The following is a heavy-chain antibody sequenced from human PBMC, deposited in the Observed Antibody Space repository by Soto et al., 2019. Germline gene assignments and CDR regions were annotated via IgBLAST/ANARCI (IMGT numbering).Heavy chain of an antibody. CDR3: ARGQEGIVATH. CDR2: VKDGGST. Sequence: QVQLQQWGAGLLKPSETLSLTCTVNGGSLTGYYWSWIRQPPGKGLEWIGEVKDGGSTTYSPSLRGRATRSADTSKNLFALRLNSVTAADTAVYFCARGQEGIVATHWDQGALVTVSS. V-gene: IGHV4-34*01. CDR1: GGSLTGYY. D-gene: IGHD5-12*01. J-gene: IGHJ4*02.